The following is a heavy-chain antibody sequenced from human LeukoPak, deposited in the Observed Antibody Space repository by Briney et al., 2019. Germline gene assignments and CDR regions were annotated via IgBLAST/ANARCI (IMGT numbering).Heavy chain of an antibody. Sequence: SETLSLTCIVSGGSISSYHWSWIRQPPGKGLEWIGYISYSGSTNYNPSLKSRVTISVDTSKNQFSLRLSSVTAADTAVYYCARHLDYYGSGTYEFWGQGTLVTVSS. CDR2: ISYSGST. J-gene: IGHJ4*02. CDR3: ARHLDYYGSGTYEF. D-gene: IGHD3-10*01. CDR1: GGSISSYH. V-gene: IGHV4-59*08.